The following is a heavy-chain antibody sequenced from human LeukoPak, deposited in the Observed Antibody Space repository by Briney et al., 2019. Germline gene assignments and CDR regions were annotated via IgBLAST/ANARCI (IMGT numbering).Heavy chain of an antibody. Sequence: SETLSLTCAVSGYSISSGYYWGWIRQPPGKGLEWIGSIYHSGSTYYNPSLKSRVAISVDTSKNQFSLKLSSVTAADTAVYYCARVLETNWFDPWGQGTLVTVSS. CDR2: IYHSGST. CDR3: ARVLETNWFDP. D-gene: IGHD1-1*01. V-gene: IGHV4-38-2*01. J-gene: IGHJ5*02. CDR1: GYSISSGYY.